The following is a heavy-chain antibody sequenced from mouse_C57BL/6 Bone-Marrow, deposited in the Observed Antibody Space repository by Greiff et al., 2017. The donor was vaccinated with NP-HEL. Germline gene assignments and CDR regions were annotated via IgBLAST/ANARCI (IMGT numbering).Heavy chain of an antibody. J-gene: IGHJ1*03. CDR2: IYPSDSET. V-gene: IGHV1-61*01. CDR3: ARPLYYGNYGYFDV. Sequence: QVQLQQPGAELVRPGSSVKLSCKASGYTFTSYWMDWVKQRPGHGLEWIGNIYPSDSETHYNQKFKDKATLTVDKSSSTAYMQLSSLTSEDSAVYYCARPLYYGNYGYFDVWGTGTTVTVSS. CDR1: GYTFTSYW. D-gene: IGHD2-1*01.